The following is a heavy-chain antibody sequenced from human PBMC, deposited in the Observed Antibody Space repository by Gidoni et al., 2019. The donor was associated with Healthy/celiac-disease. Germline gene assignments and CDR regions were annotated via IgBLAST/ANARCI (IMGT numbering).Heavy chain of an antibody. CDR1: GGSISSYY. Sequence: QVQLQESGPGLVKPSETLSLTCTVSGGSISSYYWSWIRQPPGKGLEWIGYIYYSGSTNYNPSLKSRVTISVDTSKNQFSLKLSSVTAADTAVYYCARESTGDLSDYFDYWGQGTLVTVSS. CDR3: ARESTGDLSDYFDY. CDR2: IYYSGST. D-gene: IGHD7-27*01. J-gene: IGHJ4*02. V-gene: IGHV4-59*01.